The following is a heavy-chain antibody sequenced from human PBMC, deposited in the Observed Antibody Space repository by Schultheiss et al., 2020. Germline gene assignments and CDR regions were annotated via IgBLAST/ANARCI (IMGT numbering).Heavy chain of an antibody. CDR2: ISWDGGST. J-gene: IGHJ6*02. Sequence: GGSLRLSCAASGFTFDDYAMHWVRQAPGKGLEWVSLISWDGGSTYYADSVKGRFTISRDNAKTSLYLQMNSLRAEDTAVYYCARDSSDFWSGHTYYGMDVWGQGTTVTVS. CDR1: GFTFDDYA. V-gene: IGHV3-43D*04. CDR3: ARDSSDFWSGHTYYGMDV. D-gene: IGHD3-3*01.